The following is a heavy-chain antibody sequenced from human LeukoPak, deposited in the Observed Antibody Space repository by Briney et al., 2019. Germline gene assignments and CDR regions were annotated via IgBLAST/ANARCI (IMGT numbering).Heavy chain of an antibody. CDR1: AGSISTYY. J-gene: IGHJ5*02. D-gene: IGHD6-13*01. Sequence: SETLSLTCTVSAGSISTYYWSWIRQPPGKGLEWIGHIYYSGNTSYNPSLKSRVTISVDTSKNQFSLKVSSVTAADTAVYYCARVQGQQLVEWFDPWGQGTLVTVSS. CDR2: IYYSGNT. CDR3: ARVQGQQLVEWFDP. V-gene: IGHV4-59*01.